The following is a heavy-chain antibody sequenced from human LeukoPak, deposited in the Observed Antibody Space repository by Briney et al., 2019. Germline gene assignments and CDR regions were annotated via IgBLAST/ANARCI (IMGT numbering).Heavy chain of an antibody. CDR1: GGSIRSSYYY. CDR2: IYDSGST. V-gene: IGHV4-39*07. Sequence: SETLSLTCTVSGGSIRSSYYYWGWIRQPPGKGLEWIGSIYDSGSTYYNPSLKSRVTISVDTSKNQFSLKLSSVTAADTAVYYCASSYDSSGPFGVEAFDIWGQGTMVTVSS. J-gene: IGHJ3*02. CDR3: ASSYDSSGPFGVEAFDI. D-gene: IGHD3-22*01.